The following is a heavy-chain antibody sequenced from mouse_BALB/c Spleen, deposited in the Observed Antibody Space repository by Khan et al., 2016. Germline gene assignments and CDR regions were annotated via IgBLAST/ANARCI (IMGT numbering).Heavy chain of an antibody. Sequence: QVQLQQPGTELVKPGASVKLSCKASGYAFTSYWMHWVRQRPGYGLEWIGKIDPSNTYTNYNQKFMGRVTLTVEKSSTTAYIQFSSLTFEDSAVYSCVRSPAVATGDAVYYWGQGTSVTVSS. D-gene: IGHD1-1*01. CDR2: IDPSNTYT. CDR1: GYAFTSYW. J-gene: IGHJ4*01. CDR3: VRSPAVATGDAVYY. V-gene: IGHV1-69*02.